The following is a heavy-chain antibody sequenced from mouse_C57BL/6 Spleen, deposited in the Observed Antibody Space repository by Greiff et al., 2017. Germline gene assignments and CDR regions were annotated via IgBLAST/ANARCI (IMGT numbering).Heavy chain of an antibody. D-gene: IGHD2-4*01. V-gene: IGHV3-6*01. CDR3: ARIYYDYDGGAY. CDR1: GYSITSGYY. Sequence: EVKLVESGPGLVKPSQSLSLTCSVTGYSITSGYYWNWIRQFPGNKLEWMGYISYDGSNNYNPSLKNRISITRDPSKNQFFLKLNSVTTEDTAAYYCARIYYDYDGGAYWGQGTLVTVSA. CDR2: ISYDGSN. J-gene: IGHJ3*01.